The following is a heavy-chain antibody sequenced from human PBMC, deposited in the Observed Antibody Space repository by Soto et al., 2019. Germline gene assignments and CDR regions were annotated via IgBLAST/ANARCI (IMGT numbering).Heavy chain of an antibody. CDR3: ARSGSGSGWL. CDR2: IYYSGST. J-gene: IGHJ4*02. Sequence: SETLSLTCTVSGGSISSSSYYWGWIRQPPGKGLEWIGSIYYSGSTYYNPSLKSRVTISVDTSKNQFSLKLSSVTAADTAVYYCARSGSGSGWLGGQGTLVTVSS. CDR1: GGSISSSSYY. V-gene: IGHV4-39*07. D-gene: IGHD6-19*01.